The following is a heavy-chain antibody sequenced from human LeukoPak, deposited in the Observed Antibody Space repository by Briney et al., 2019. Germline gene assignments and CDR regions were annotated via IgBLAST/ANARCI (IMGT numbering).Heavy chain of an antibody. J-gene: IGHJ3*02. Sequence: ASETLSLTCTVSGGSISSYYWSWIRQPPGKGLEWIGYIYYSGSTNYNPSLKSRVTISVDTSKNQFSLKLSSVTAADTAVYYCARRPLRISRAFDIWGQGTMVTVSS. CDR2: IYYSGST. CDR3: ARRPLRISRAFDI. V-gene: IGHV4-59*12. D-gene: IGHD3-3*01. CDR1: GGSISSYY.